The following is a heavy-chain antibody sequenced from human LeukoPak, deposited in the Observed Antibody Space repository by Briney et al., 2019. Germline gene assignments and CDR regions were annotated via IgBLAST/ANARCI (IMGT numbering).Heavy chain of an antibody. CDR2: IRFDGSNR. CDR1: GFTFSSYD. V-gene: IGHV3-30*02. D-gene: IGHD1-26*01. J-gene: IGHJ4*02. CDR3: AVSFSGSYPL. Sequence: PPGGSLRLSCAASGFTFSSYDMHWVRQAPGKGLEWVAYIRFDGSNRYFADSVKGRFTISRDNSKNTLYLQMNSLRAEGTAVYYCAVSFSGSYPLWGQGTLVTVSS.